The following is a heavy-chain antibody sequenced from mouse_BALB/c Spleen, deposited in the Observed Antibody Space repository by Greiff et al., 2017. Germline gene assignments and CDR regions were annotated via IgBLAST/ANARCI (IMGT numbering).Heavy chain of an antibody. CDR3: TREEGPPWFAY. V-gene: IGHV5-6-4*01. Sequence: EVKLLESGGGLVKPGGSLKLSCAASGFTFSSYTMSWVRQTPEKRLEWVATISSGGSYTYYPDSVKGRFTISRDNAKNTLYLQMSSLKSEDTAMYYCTREEGPPWFAYWGQGTLVTVSA. CDR2: ISSGGSYT. J-gene: IGHJ3*01. CDR1: GFTFSSYT.